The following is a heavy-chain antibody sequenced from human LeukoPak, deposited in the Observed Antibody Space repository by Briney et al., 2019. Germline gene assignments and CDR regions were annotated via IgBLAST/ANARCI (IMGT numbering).Heavy chain of an antibody. CDR3: ARAGGSYYYYYGMDV. J-gene: IGHJ6*02. Sequence: GASVKVSCKASGYTFTSNYIHWVRQAPGQGLEWMGMIYPRDGSTSYAQKFQGRVTVTRDTSTSTVHMELSGLRSEDTAVYYCARAGGSYYYYYGMDVWGQGTTVTVSS. D-gene: IGHD1-26*01. CDR2: IYPRDGST. CDR1: GYTFTSNY. V-gene: IGHV1-46*01.